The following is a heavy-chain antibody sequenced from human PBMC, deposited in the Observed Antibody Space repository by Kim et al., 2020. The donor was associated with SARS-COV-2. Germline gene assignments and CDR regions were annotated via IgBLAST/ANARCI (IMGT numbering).Heavy chain of an antibody. V-gene: IGHV4-34*01. D-gene: IGHD3-10*01. CDR1: GGSFSGYY. CDR3: ARHYGSGSYYDAFDI. CDR2: INHSGST. J-gene: IGHJ3*02. Sequence: SETLSLTCAVYGGSFSGYYWSWIRQPPGKGLEWIGEINHSGSTNYNPSLKSRVTISVDTSKNQFSLKLSSVTAADTAVYYCARHYGSGSYYDAFDIWGQG.